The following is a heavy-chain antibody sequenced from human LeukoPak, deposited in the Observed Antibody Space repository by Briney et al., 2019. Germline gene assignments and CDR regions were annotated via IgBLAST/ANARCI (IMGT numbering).Heavy chain of an antibody. Sequence: EASVKVSCKASGFPFTNYGFSWVRQAPGQGLEWMGWVSAYNGNTNYAQKLQDRVTMTTDTSTTTAYMGLRSLRSDDTAVYYCARSHSGSFYGGDDYWGQGTLVTVSS. D-gene: IGHD1-26*01. V-gene: IGHV1-18*01. CDR1: GFPFTNYG. J-gene: IGHJ4*02. CDR3: ARSHSGSFYGGDDY. CDR2: VSAYNGNT.